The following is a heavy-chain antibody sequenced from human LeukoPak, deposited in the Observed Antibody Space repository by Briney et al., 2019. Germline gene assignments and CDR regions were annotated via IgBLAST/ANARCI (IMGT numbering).Heavy chain of an antibody. V-gene: IGHV3-11*01. J-gene: IGHJ3*02. D-gene: IGHD1-26*01. Sequence: GGSLRLSCAASGFTFSDYYMSWIRQAPGKGLEWVSYISSGSSTTYYADSVKGRFTVSRDNSKNTLYLQMNSLRAEDTAVYYCARGGSYLSAFDIWGQGTMVTVSS. CDR3: ARGGSYLSAFDI. CDR2: ISSGSSTT. CDR1: GFTFSDYY.